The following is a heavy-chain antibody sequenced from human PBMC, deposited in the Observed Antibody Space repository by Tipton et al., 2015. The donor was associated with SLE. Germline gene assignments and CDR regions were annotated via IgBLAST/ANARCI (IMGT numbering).Heavy chain of an antibody. D-gene: IGHD1-26*01. J-gene: IGHJ4*02. CDR1: GGSIRNYY. CDR3: ARERGTYVAGY. V-gene: IGHV4-4*07. Sequence: TLSLTCTVSGGSIRNYYWSWIRQSAERGLEWIGRVYTSGSTNYNPSLKSRLTMSIDTSKSQFSLKLTSMTAADTAIYYCARERGTYVAGYWGRGTLVTVSS. CDR2: VYTSGST.